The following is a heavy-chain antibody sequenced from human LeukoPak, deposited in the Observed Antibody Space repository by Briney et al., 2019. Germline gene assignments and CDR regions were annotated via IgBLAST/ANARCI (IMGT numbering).Heavy chain of an antibody. D-gene: IGHD3-10*01. Sequence: SETLSLTCTVSGGSINTYYGSWIRQPPGKGLEWIGYIYYSGSTKYNPSLERRTSISVDTSKNQFSLRLSSVTAADRAVYYCARGPGSRYLDYWGQGILVTVSS. V-gene: IGHV4-59*01. J-gene: IGHJ4*02. CDR2: IYYSGST. CDR3: ARGPGSRYLDY. CDR1: GGSINTYY.